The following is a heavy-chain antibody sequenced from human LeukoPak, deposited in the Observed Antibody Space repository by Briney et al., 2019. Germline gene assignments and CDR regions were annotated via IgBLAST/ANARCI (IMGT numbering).Heavy chain of an antibody. CDR3: ARVSHYYDSSGYYYVRAFDI. CDR2: ISTSGST. V-gene: IGHV4-4*07. CDR1: GGSISSYY. J-gene: IGHJ3*02. Sequence: SETLSLTCTVSGGSISSYYWSWIRQPAGKGLEWIGRISTSGSTNYNPPLKSRVTMSVDTSNNQFSLKLSSVTDADTAVYYCARVSHYYDSSGYYYVRAFDIWGQGTMVTVSS. D-gene: IGHD3-22*01.